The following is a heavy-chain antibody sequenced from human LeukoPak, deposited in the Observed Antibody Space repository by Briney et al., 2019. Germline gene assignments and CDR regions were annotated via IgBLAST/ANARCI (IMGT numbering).Heavy chain of an antibody. CDR1: GYSISSAYY. CDR3: ARCYYGSGSYSRNWFDP. CDR2: IYYSGST. D-gene: IGHD3-10*01. V-gene: IGHV4-61*01. Sequence: ASETLSLTCSVSGYSISSAYYWSWIRQPPGKGLEWIGYIYYSGSTNYNPSLKSRVTISVDTSKNQFSLKLSSVTAADTAVYYCARCYYGSGSYSRNWFDPWGQGTLVTVSS. J-gene: IGHJ5*02.